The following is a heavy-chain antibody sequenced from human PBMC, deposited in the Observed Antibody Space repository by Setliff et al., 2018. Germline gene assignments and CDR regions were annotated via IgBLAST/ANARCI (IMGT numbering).Heavy chain of an antibody. CDR2: ISPDSIYI. D-gene: IGHD6-13*01. Sequence: LRLSCAASGFTFRTFSMHWVRQAPGKGLEWVSSISPDSIYIYYADSVKGRFTISRDFANNSLSLQMNSLRAEDTAVYYCARGRPYSNINWYFDLWGRGTLVTVSS. CDR3: ARGRPYSNINWYFDL. CDR1: GFTFRTFS. V-gene: IGHV3-21*01. J-gene: IGHJ2*01.